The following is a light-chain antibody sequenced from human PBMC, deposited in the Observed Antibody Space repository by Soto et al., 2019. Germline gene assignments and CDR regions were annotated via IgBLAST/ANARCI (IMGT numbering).Light chain of an antibody. V-gene: IGLV1-44*01. Sequence: QAVVTQPPSASGTPGQRVSISCSGTSSNIGSKSVNWYQQLPGTAPKLLIYTNSQRPSGVPDRFSGSKSGTSASLAISGLQSEDEADYYCAAWDDSLKGGVFGGGTKLTVL. CDR1: SSNIGSKS. CDR2: TNS. CDR3: AAWDDSLKGGV. J-gene: IGLJ3*02.